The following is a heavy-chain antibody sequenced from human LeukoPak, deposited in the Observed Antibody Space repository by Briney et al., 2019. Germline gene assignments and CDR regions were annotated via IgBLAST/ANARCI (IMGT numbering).Heavy chain of an antibody. Sequence: GRSLRLSCAASGFTFSSYAMHWVRQAPGKGLEWVAVISYDGSNKYYADSVKGRFTISRDNSKNTLFLQMNSLRAEDTAVYYCARDLTNIHTTGPTYDAIDIWGQGTMVTVSS. CDR2: ISYDGSNK. J-gene: IGHJ3*02. V-gene: IGHV3-30*04. CDR1: GFTFSSYA. CDR3: ARDLTNIHTTGPTYDAIDI. D-gene: IGHD1-1*01.